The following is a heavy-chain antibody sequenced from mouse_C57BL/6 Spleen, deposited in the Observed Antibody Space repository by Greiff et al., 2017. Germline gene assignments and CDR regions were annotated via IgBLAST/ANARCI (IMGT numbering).Heavy chain of an antibody. Sequence: QVQLQQSGAELVRPGASVTLSCKASGYTFTDYEMHWVKQTPVHGLEWIGAIDPETGGTAYNQKFKGKAILTADKSSSTAYMELRSLTSEDSAVYYCTRSTTVVAPGYFDYWGQGTTLTVSS. CDR2: IDPETGGT. CDR3: TRSTTVVAPGYFDY. CDR1: GYTFTDYE. J-gene: IGHJ2*01. V-gene: IGHV1-15*01. D-gene: IGHD1-1*01.